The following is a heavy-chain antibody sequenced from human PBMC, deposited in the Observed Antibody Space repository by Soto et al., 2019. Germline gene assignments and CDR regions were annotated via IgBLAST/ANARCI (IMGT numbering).Heavy chain of an antibody. J-gene: IGHJ4*01. Sequence: ASVEVSCKASGYTFTSYAMHWVRQAPGQRLEWMGWINAGNGNTKYSQKFQGRVTITRDTSASTAYMELSSLRSEDTAVYYCARVGSGPNNLNLGYWGQGTVVTGSS. CDR1: GYTFTSYA. CDR2: INAGNGNT. D-gene: IGHD2-15*01. V-gene: IGHV1-3*01. CDR3: ARVGSGPNNLNLGY.